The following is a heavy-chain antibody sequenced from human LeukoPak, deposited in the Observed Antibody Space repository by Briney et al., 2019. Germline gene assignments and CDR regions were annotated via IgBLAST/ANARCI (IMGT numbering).Heavy chain of an antibody. CDR2: ISSSSSYI. J-gene: IGHJ4*02. D-gene: IGHD3-10*01. CDR1: GFTFSSYA. Sequence: GGSLRLSCAASGFTFSSYAMSWVRQAPGKGLEWVSSISSSSSYIYYADSVKGRFTISRDNAKNSLYLQMNSLRAEDTAVYYCARDTGSRGSLRFDYWGQGTLVTVSS. V-gene: IGHV3-21*01. CDR3: ARDTGSRGSLRFDY.